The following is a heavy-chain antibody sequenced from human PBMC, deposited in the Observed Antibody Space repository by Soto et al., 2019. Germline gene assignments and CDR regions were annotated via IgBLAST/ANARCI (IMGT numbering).Heavy chain of an antibody. CDR2: IYYSGST. D-gene: IGHD3-3*01. CDR3: ARTTWSGYYTGYNWFDP. V-gene: IGHV4-39*07. CDR1: GGSISSSSSY. Sequence: SETLSLTCTVSGGSISSSSSYWGWIRHPPGKGLEWIGYIYYSGSTNYNPSLKSRVTISVDTSKNQFSLKLSSVTAADTAVYYCARTTWSGYYTGYNWFDPWGQGTLVTVS. J-gene: IGHJ5*02.